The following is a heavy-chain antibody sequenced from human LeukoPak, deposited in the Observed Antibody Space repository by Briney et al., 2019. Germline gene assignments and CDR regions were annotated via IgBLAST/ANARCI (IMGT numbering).Heavy chain of an antibody. D-gene: IGHD3-22*01. V-gene: IGHV3-30*03. CDR1: GFPFNTFG. Sequence: GGSLRLPRAASGFPFNTFGMHWVPQAPGKGLEWVATLSFDGSNKYYADSVKGRFTISRDNSENTLYLQMNSLRAEDTAVYYCARGWDYYDSSGYLVWGQGTLVTVSS. CDR3: ARGWDYYDSSGYLV. J-gene: IGHJ1*01. CDR2: LSFDGSNK.